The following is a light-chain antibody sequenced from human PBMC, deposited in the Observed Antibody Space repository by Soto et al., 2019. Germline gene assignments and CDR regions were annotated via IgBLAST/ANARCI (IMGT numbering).Light chain of an antibody. CDR2: KAS. J-gene: IGKJ1*01. Sequence: DIQMTQSPSTLSASVGDTVTISCRASQTINTWLAWYQQKPGKAPKLLIYKASSLEGGVPSRFSGSGSGTEFTLTISSLQADDFATYYCQQYNNYPWAFGQGTEVEIK. V-gene: IGKV1-5*03. CDR3: QQYNNYPWA. CDR1: QTINTW.